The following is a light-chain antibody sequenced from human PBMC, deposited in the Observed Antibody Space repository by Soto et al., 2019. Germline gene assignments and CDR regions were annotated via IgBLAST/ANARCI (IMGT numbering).Light chain of an antibody. J-gene: IGLJ3*02. CDR3: CSYTSSSTV. Sequence: QSALTQPASMSGSPGQSITISCTGTSSDVGSYNYVSWYQQHPGKAPKLMIYEVSNRPSGVSNRFSGSKSGNTASLTISGLQAEDEANFYCCSYTSSSTVFGGGTKLTVL. CDR1: SSDVGSYNY. CDR2: EVS. V-gene: IGLV2-14*01.